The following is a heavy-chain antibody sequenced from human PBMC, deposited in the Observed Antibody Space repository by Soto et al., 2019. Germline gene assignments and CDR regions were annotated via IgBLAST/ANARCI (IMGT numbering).Heavy chain of an antibody. V-gene: IGHV1-69*12. CDR1: GGTFSSYA. Sequence: QVQLVQSGAEVKKPGSSVKVSCKASGGTFSSYAISWVRQAPGQGLEWRGGIIPIFGKANYARKFQGRVTSTADESTSTAYVELSSLRSEDTAVYYCARGQENYYYYGMDGWGQGTTVTVSS. CDR3: ARGQENYYYYGMDG. CDR2: IIPIFGKA. J-gene: IGHJ6*02.